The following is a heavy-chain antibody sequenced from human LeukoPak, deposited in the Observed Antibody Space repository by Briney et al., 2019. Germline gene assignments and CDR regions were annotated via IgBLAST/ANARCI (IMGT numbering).Heavy chain of an antibody. V-gene: IGHV1-2*02. CDR1: GYTFSDYY. CDR3: AREFRTTTWSYDAFDL. Sequence: GASVKVSCKASGYTFSDYYIHWVRQAPGQGLEWVGWMNPTSGATNYAQKFQDRATMTRDTSNNTSYIELSRLTSDDTAVYYCAREFRTTTWSYDAFDLWGQGTMVTVSS. D-gene: IGHD1/OR15-1a*01. CDR2: MNPTSGAT. J-gene: IGHJ3*01.